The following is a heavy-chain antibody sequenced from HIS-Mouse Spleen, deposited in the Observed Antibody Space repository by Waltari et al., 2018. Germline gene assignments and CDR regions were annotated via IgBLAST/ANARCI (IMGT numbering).Heavy chain of an antibody. D-gene: IGHD6-13*01. V-gene: IGHV4-39*07. CDR1: GGSISSSSYY. J-gene: IGHJ2*01. Sequence: QLQLQESGPGLVKPSETLSLTCTVSGGSISSSSYYWGWSRQPPGKGLEWIGSIYYSGRTYSNPALKSRVTISVDTSKNQFSLKLSSVTAADTAVYYCAREIPYSSSWYDWYFDLWGRGTLVTVSS. CDR3: AREIPYSSSWYDWYFDL. CDR2: IYYSGRT.